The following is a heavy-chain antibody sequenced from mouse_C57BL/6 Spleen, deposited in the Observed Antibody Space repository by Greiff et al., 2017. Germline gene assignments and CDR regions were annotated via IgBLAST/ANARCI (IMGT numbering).Heavy chain of an antibody. V-gene: IGHV1-75*01. J-gene: IGHJ4*01. D-gene: IGHD2-3*01. Sequence: VHLVESGPELVKPGASVKISCKASGYTFTDYYINWVKQRPGQGLEWIGWIFPGSGSTYYNEKFKGKATLTVDKSSSTAYMLLSSLTSEDSAVYFCAREGGYDGYEDYAMDDWGQGTSVTVSS. CDR3: AREGGYDGYEDYAMDD. CDR2: IFPGSGST. CDR1: GYTFTDYY.